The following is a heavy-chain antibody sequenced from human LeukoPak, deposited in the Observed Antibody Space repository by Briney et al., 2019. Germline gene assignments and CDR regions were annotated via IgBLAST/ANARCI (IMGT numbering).Heavy chain of an antibody. CDR3: ASAVATGPHYYYYYMDV. J-gene: IGHJ6*03. Sequence: GGSLRLSCVASGFTFTNFALHWVRQAPGKGLEWVSGISGSGGSTYYADSVKGRFTISRDNSKNTLYLQMNSLRAEDTAVYYCASAVATGPHYYYYYMDVWGKGTTVTISS. CDR2: ISGSGGST. CDR1: GFTFTNFA. D-gene: IGHD5-12*01. V-gene: IGHV3-23*01.